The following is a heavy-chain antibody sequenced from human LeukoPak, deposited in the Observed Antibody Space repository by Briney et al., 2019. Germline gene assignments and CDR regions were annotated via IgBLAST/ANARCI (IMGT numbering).Heavy chain of an antibody. CDR2: INHSGST. CDR1: GGSFSGYY. V-gene: IGHV4-34*01. CDR3: ASNLVSDYYDSSLRDHYYYMDV. D-gene: IGHD3-22*01. J-gene: IGHJ6*03. Sequence: SETLSLTCAVYGGSFSGYYWSWIRQPPGKGLEWIGEINHSGSTNYNPSLKSRVTISVDTSKNQFSLKLSSVTAADTAVYYCASNLVSDYYDSSLRDHYYYMDVWGKGTTVTVSS.